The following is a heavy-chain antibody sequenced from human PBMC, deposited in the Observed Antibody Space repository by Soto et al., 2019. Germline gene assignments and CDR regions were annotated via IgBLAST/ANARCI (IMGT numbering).Heavy chain of an antibody. Sequence: VNLVQSGPEVKKPGASVRVSCRASGYSFTDYGVSWVRQAPGQGLEWMGWISAYSGNTHYAQKFQDRVTMTTDASTTTAYMELRSLTSDDTAVYYCARAATTFGVVTKIDFWGQGALVTVSS. V-gene: IGHV1-18*04. J-gene: IGHJ4*02. CDR2: ISAYSGNT. CDR1: GYSFTDYG. D-gene: IGHD3-3*01. CDR3: ARAATTFGVVTKIDF.